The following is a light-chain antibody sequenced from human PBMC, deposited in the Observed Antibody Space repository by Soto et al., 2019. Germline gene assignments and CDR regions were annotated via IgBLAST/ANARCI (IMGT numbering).Light chain of an antibody. J-gene: IGKJ4*01. CDR2: AAS. Sequence: DIQMTQSPSSLSASFGDRVTMTCRASQGIGFYLAWFQQRPGNTPKLLIYAASTLQSGVPSRFSGSGSGTDFTLTISSLQPEDVATYYCQKYNSAPLTFGGGTRVEIK. CDR3: QKYNSAPLT. CDR1: QGIGFY. V-gene: IGKV1-27*01.